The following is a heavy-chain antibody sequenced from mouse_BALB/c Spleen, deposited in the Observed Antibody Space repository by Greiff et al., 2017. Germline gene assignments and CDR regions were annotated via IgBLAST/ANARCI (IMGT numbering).Heavy chain of an antibody. CDR1: GYSITSDYA. D-gene: IGHD2-2*01. Sequence: DVKLVESGPGLVKPSQSLSLTCTVTGYSITSDYAWNWIRQFPGNKLEWMGYISYSGSTSYNPSLKSRISITRDTSKNQFFLQLNSVTTEDTATYYCARGEDGYDVTWFAYWGQGTLVTVSA. J-gene: IGHJ3*01. V-gene: IGHV3-2*02. CDR2: ISYSGST. CDR3: ARGEDGYDVTWFAY.